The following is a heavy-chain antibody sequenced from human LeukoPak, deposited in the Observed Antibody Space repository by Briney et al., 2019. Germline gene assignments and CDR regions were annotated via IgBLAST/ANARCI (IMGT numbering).Heavy chain of an antibody. CDR1: GFTVSSNY. D-gene: IGHD5-18*01. J-gene: IGHJ4*02. CDR2: IYSGGST. CDR3: ARHLGYSYGPDY. Sequence: GGSLRLSCAASGFTVSSNYMSWVRQAPGKGLEWVSDIYSGGSTYYADSVKGRFTISRDNSKNTLYLQMNSLRAEDTAVYYCARHLGYSYGPDYWGRESWSPSPQ. V-gene: IGHV3-66*04.